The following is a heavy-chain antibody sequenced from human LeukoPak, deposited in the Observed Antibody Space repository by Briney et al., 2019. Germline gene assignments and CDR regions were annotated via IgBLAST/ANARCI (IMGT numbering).Heavy chain of an antibody. CDR3: ARAPYYDFWSGCLRYFDY. CDR1: GGTFSSYA. D-gene: IGHD3-3*01. CDR2: IIPIFGTA. V-gene: IGHV1-69*13. J-gene: IGHJ4*02. Sequence: ASVKVSCKASGGTFSSYAISWVRQAPGQGLEWMGGIIPIFGTANYAQKFQGRVTITADESTSTAYMELSSLRSEDTAVYYCARAPYYDFWSGCLRYFDYWGQGTLVTVSS.